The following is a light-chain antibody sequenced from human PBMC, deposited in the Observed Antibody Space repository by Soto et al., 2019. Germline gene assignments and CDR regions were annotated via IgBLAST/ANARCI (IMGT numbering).Light chain of an antibody. J-gene: IGKJ1*01. V-gene: IGKV1-6*01. CDR1: QGIRND. CDR2: AAS. Sequence: AIQMTQSPSSLSASVGDRVTITCRASQGIRNDLGWYQQKPGRAPKLLIYAASSLQSGVPSRFSGSGSDTDFTLTISSLQPEDFATYYCLQDYNYPRKFGQGTKVEIK. CDR3: LQDYNYPRK.